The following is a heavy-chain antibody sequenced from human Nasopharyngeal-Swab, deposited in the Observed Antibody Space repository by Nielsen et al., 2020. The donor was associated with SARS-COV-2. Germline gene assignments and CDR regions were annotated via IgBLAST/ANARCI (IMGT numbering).Heavy chain of an antibody. Sequence: GESLKISCAASGFTFSDYYMSWIRQAPGKGLEWVSYISSSGSTIYYADSVKGRFTISRDNAKKSLYLQMNSLRAEDTAVYYCARDRHGDDSRNYYYGMDVWGQGTTVSVS. CDR3: ARDRHGDDSRNYYYGMDV. V-gene: IGHV3-11*01. J-gene: IGHJ6*02. CDR2: ISSSGSTI. D-gene: IGHD4-23*01. CDR1: GFTFSDYY.